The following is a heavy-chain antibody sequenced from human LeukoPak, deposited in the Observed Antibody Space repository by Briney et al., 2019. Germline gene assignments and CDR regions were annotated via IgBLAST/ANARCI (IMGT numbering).Heavy chain of an antibody. CDR2: INPNSGGT. J-gene: IGHJ4*02. V-gene: IGHV1-2*04. CDR1: GYTFTGYY. D-gene: IGHD2-15*01. CDR3: ARVRGSYCSGGSCYGFDY. Sequence: ASVKVSCKASGYTFTGYYMHWVRQAPGQGLEWMGWINPNSGGTNYAQKFQGWVTMTRDTSISTAYMELSRLRSDDTAVYYCARVRGSYCSGGSCYGFDYWGQGTLVTVSS.